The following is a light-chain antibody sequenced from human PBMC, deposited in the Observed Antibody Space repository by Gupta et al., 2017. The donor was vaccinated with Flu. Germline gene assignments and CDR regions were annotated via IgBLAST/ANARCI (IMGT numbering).Light chain of an antibody. J-gene: IGKJ2*01. CDR2: AAS. Sequence: PSFLSASVGDRVTITCRASQGFSSFLAWYQQKPGKAPKLLIYAASTLQGGVPSRFSGSGSGTEFTLTISSLQAEDFATYYCQQLKTYPYTFGQGTRLDIK. CDR3: QQLKTYPYT. CDR1: QGFSSF. V-gene: IGKV1-9*01.